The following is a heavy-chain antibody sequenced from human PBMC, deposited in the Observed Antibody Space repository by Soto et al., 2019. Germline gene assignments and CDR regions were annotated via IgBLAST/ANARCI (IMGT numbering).Heavy chain of an antibody. J-gene: IGHJ5*02. CDR3: ASRPSGSGFDP. Sequence: PSETLSLTCTVSGGSISGYYWSWIRQPPGKGLEWIGYMYNTGSTVYNPSSKSRVTISVDTSKNQFSLKLSSVTAADTAVYYCASRPSGSGFDPWGQGTLVTVSS. CDR2: MYNTGST. CDR1: GGSISGYY. D-gene: IGHD1-26*01. V-gene: IGHV4-59*12.